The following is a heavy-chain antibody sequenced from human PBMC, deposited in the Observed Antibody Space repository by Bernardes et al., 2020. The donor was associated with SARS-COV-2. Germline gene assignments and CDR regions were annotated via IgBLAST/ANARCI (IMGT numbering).Heavy chain of an antibody. Sequence: VGSLSLSCAASGFIVSSNYMSWVRQAPGKGLEWVSVIYSGGTTFYADSMKGRFTISRDNSKNTLYLQMNSLRPEDTAMYFCASRSGGYCPSTSCYDMWGQGTMVTVSS. CDR1: GFIVSSNY. CDR2: IYSGGTT. D-gene: IGHD2-2*01. V-gene: IGHV3-53*01. CDR3: ASRSGGYCPSTSCYDM. J-gene: IGHJ3*02.